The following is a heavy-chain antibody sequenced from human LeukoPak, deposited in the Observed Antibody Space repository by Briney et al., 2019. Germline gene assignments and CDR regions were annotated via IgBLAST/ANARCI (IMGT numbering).Heavy chain of an antibody. J-gene: IGHJ4*02. V-gene: IGHV3-53*01. CDR3: ARERRGYSLGFDY. D-gene: IGHD5-18*01. Sequence: GGSLRPSCAASGFTVSSNYMSWVRQAPGKGLEWVSVIYTGGDTYYADSVKGRFTISRDNSKNTLYLQMNSLRAEDTAVYYCARERRGYSLGFDYWGQGTLVTVSS. CDR1: GFTVSSNY. CDR2: IYTGGDT.